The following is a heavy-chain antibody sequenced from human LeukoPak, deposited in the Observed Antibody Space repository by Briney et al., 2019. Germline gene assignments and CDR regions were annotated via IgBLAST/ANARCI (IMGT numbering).Heavy chain of an antibody. J-gene: IGHJ2*01. CDR2: LYDSGST. CDR3: ARGGWYLDL. Sequence: SETLSLTCTVSGGSISSYYWSWIRQPPGKGLEWIGYLYDSGSTKYNPALKSRVTISVDTSKNQFSLKMSSVTAADTAVYYCARGGWYLDLWGRGTLVTVSS. V-gene: IGHV4-59*01. CDR1: GGSISSYY.